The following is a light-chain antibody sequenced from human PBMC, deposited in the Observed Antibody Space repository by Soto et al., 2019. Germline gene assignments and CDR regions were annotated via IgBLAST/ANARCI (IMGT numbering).Light chain of an antibody. CDR3: QQYITYSRT. J-gene: IGKJ2*02. CDR1: QSISTW. Sequence: DIQMTQSPSTLSASVGDRVTITCRASQSISTWLAWYQHRPGKAPKLLIYQASSLEGGVPSRFSCSGSGTEFTLTISSLQPDDFATYYCQQYITYSRTFGQGTKVE. CDR2: QAS. V-gene: IGKV1-5*03.